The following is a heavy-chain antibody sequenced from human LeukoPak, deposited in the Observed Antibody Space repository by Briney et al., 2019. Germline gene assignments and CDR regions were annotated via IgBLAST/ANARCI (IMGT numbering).Heavy chain of an antibody. CDR3: ARDQYDTWSRRGNFDP. CDR2: IKLDGSEK. Sequence: GGSLRLSCVASGFTFGKYWMSWVRQAPGKGLEWVANIKLDGSEKNYVDSVKGRFTISRDNTKNSLYLQINSLRAEDTAVFYCARDQYDTWSRRGNFDPWGQGTLVIVSS. J-gene: IGHJ5*02. CDR1: GFTFGKYW. V-gene: IGHV3-7*03. D-gene: IGHD3-3*01.